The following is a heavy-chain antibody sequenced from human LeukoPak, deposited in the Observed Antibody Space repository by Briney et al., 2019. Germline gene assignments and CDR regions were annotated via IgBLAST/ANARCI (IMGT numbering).Heavy chain of an antibody. Sequence: SETLSLTCTVSGGYISSYYWSWVRQPPGKGLEWIVYIYYTGSTSYNPSLKSRVTISVETSKKQFSLKLRSVTAADTAVYYCARVGFGNTPHPIDYWGQGTLVTVSS. CDR2: IYYTGST. D-gene: IGHD4-23*01. V-gene: IGHV4-59*01. J-gene: IGHJ4*02. CDR3: ARVGFGNTPHPIDY. CDR1: GGYISSYY.